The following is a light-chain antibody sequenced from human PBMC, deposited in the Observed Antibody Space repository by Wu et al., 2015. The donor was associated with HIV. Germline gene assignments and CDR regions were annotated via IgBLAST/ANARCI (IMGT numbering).Light chain of an antibody. CDR3: QQYGSSPIT. V-gene: IGKV3-15*01. CDR1: QSIRTN. J-gene: IGKJ5*01. Sequence: EIVMTQSPATLSVSPGEGATLFCKADQSIRTNLAWYQQKPGQAPRLLIYGASARATGVPARFSGSGSGTDFSLTITRLQTDDYAFYFCQQYGSSPITFGPGTRL. CDR2: GAS.